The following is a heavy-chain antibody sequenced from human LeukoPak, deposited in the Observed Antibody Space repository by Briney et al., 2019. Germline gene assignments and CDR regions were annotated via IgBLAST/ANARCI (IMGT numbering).Heavy chain of an antibody. CDR3: ARGVGAAVDY. D-gene: IGHD1-26*01. Sequence: PGGSLRLFCAASGFTFSSYAMHWVRQAPGKGLEYVSAISSNGGSTYYANSVKGRFTISRDNSKNTLYLQMGSLRAEDMAVYYCARGVGAAVDYWGQGTLVTVSS. J-gene: IGHJ4*02. V-gene: IGHV3-64*01. CDR2: ISSNGGST. CDR1: GFTFSSYA.